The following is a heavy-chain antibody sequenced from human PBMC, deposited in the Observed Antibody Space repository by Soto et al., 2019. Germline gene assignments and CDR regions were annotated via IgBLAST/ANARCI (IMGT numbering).Heavy chain of an antibody. Sequence: RGESLKISCKGSGYSFTSYWIGWVRQMPGKGLEWMGIIYPGDSDTRYSPSFQGQVTISADKSISTAYLQWSSLKASDTAMYYCARHGDIVVVPAAPGSSYYYYGMDVWGQGTTVTVSS. CDR2: IYPGDSDT. V-gene: IGHV5-51*01. CDR3: ARHGDIVVVPAAPGSSYYYYGMDV. D-gene: IGHD2-2*01. J-gene: IGHJ6*02. CDR1: GYSFTSYW.